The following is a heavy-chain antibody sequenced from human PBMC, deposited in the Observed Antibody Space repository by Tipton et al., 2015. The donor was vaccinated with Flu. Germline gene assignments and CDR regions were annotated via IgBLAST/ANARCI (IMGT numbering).Heavy chain of an antibody. D-gene: IGHD1-1*01. CDR2: IWYDGSDK. CDR3: AKDWRWERLNYGMNV. CDR1: GFTFSSYW. V-gene: IGHV3-33*03. J-gene: IGHJ6*02. Sequence: RSLRLSCAASGFTFSSYWMHWVRQAPGKGLEWVAAIWYDGSDKYYADSVKGRFTISRDNAKNTLYLQMNSLRAEDTALYYCAKDWRWERLNYGMNVWGQGTKVTV.